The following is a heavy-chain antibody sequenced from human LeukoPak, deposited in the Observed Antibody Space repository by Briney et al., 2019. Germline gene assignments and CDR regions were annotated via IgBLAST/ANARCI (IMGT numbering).Heavy chain of an antibody. Sequence: ASVTVSCKASGYTFTSYYMHWVRQPPGQGLGWMGIINPSGGSTSYAQKFQGRVTMTRDTSTSTVYMELSSLRSEDTAVYYCARALTPTYYYDSSGYYFDYWGQGTMVTVSS. CDR1: GYTFTSYY. CDR3: ARALTPTYYYDSSGYYFDY. CDR2: INPSGGST. D-gene: IGHD3-22*01. J-gene: IGHJ4*02. V-gene: IGHV1-46*01.